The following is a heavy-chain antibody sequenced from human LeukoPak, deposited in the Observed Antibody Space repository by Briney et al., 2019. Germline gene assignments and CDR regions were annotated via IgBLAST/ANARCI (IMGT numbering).Heavy chain of an antibody. CDR1: GGTFSSYA. CDR2: IIPIFGTA. J-gene: IGHJ4*02. D-gene: IGHD2-2*01. V-gene: IGHV1-69*05. CDR3: AGSHWLGYCSSTSCFPLGY. Sequence: SVTVSCKASGGTFSSYAISWVRQAPGQGLEWMGGIIPIFGTANYAQKFQGRVTITRDTSASTAYMELSSLRSEDTAVYYCAGSHWLGYCSSTSCFPLGYWGQGTLVTVSS.